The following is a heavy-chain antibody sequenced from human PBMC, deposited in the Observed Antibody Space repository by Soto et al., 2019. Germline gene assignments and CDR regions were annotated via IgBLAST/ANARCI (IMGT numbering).Heavy chain of an antibody. Sequence: QLRLQESGSGLVKPSETLSLTCAVAGGSISSGGYSWSWIRQPPGNGLEWIGRIYPSGGSYYTPSLRGRVTMSLDTSTNQFSLTLTSVSAADTAVYYCARGDIVTVPTTVGWFDPWGRGALVIVSS. CDR1: GGSISSGGYS. D-gene: IGHD4-4*01. CDR3: ARGDIVTVPTTVGWFDP. J-gene: IGHJ5*02. CDR2: IYPSGGS. V-gene: IGHV4-30-2*01.